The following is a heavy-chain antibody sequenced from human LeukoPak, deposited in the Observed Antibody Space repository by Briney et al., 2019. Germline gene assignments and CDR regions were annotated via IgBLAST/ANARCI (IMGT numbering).Heavy chain of an antibody. D-gene: IGHD4-17*01. J-gene: IGHJ4*02. CDR1: GFTFSSYS. Sequence: PGGSLRLSCAASGFTFSSYSMNWVRQAPGKGLEWVSSISSSSSYIYYADSVKGRFTISRDNAKNSLYLQMNSLRAEDTAVYYCARVMAYGDYYPADYWGQGTLVTVSS. V-gene: IGHV3-21*01. CDR2: ISSSSSYI. CDR3: ARVMAYGDYYPADY.